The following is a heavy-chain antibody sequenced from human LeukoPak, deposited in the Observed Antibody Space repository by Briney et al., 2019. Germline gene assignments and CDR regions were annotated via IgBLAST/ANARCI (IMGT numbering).Heavy chain of an antibody. V-gene: IGHV1-69*05. D-gene: IGHD3-22*01. Sequence: SVKVSCKASGGTFSSYAISWVRQAPGQGLEWVGRIIPIFGTANYAQKFQGRVTITTDESTSTAYMELSSLRSEDTAVYYCARGGYYDSSGLDYWGQGTLVTVSS. CDR2: IIPIFGTA. CDR1: GGTFSSYA. J-gene: IGHJ4*02. CDR3: ARGGYYDSSGLDY.